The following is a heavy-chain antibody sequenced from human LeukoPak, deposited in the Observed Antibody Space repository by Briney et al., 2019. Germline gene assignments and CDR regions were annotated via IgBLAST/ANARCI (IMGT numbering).Heavy chain of an antibody. D-gene: IGHD4-23*01. J-gene: IGHJ3*02. CDR3: ARPHDHGGNVENFDI. V-gene: IGHV1-2*02. CDR2: VNPNSGGT. Sequence: ASVKVSCTSSGYIFTAYYIHWVRQAPGQGLEWMGWVNPNSGGTNYALKFRGRVTMTRDTSISTASMELSRLISDDTAVYYCARPHDHGGNVENFDIWGQGTMVTVSS. CDR1: GYIFTAYY.